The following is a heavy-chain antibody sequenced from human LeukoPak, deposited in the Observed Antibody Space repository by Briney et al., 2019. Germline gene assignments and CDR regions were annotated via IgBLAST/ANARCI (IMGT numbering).Heavy chain of an antibody. CDR3: ARGEFNSGDLDY. J-gene: IGHJ4*02. V-gene: IGHV3-30-3*01. Sequence: PGGSLRLSCAASKFTFSSYAMVWVRQAPGRGLEWVAVISYDGNSKYHAESVKGRFTISRDNSKNTLYLQMYSLRAEDTAVYFCARGEFNSGDLDYWGQGTLVTVSS. D-gene: IGHD3-10*01. CDR1: KFTFSSYA. CDR2: ISYDGNSK.